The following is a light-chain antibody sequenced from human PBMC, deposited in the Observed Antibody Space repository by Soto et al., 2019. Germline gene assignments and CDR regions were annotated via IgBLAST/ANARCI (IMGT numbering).Light chain of an antibody. Sequence: EIMLTQSPATLSLSPGERATLFCRASQSVGTYLAWYQQKPGQAPRLLIYDASNRATGIPARFRGSGSGTDFSLTINSLEPDDFAVYYFQKRAKWPQGFTFGPGTKVEIK. CDR1: QSVGTY. V-gene: IGKV3-11*01. CDR2: DAS. J-gene: IGKJ3*01. CDR3: QKRAKWPQGFT.